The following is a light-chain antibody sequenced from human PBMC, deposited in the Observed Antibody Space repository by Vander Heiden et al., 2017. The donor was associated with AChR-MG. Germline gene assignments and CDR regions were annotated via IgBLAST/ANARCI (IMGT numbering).Light chain of an antibody. CDR3: CSYAGSYTWI. J-gene: IGLJ2*01. Sequence: QSALTQPRSVSGSPGQSVTISCTGTSSDGGGYNYVSWYQQYPDKAPKRVISDVTKRPSGVPDRCSGSKSGNTASLTISGLQAEDEADYYCCSYAGSYTWIFGGGTKLTVL. V-gene: IGLV2-11*01. CDR2: DVT. CDR1: SSDGGGYNY.